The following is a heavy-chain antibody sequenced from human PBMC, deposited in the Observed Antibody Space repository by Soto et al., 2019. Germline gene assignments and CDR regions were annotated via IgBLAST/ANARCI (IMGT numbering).Heavy chain of an antibody. CDR3: ARDGYCVSSTCSFLPDV. Sequence: SETLSLTCAVSGGSISSGGYSWSWIRQPPGKGLEWIGYIYHSGSTYYNPSLKSRVTISVDRSKNQFSLKLSSVTAADTAVYYCARDGYCVSSTCSFLPDVWGQGTTVTVSS. D-gene: IGHD2-2*03. V-gene: IGHV4-30-2*01. CDR1: GGSISSGGYS. CDR2: IYHSGST. J-gene: IGHJ6*02.